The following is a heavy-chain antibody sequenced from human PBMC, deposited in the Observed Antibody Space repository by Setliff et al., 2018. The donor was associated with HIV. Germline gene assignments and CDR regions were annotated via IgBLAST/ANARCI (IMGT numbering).Heavy chain of an antibody. CDR3: ARHCGYSPGQICYYYLDI. V-gene: IGHV4-59*08. J-gene: IGHJ6*03. CDR1: GASISTYY. Sequence: PSETLSLTCTVSGASISTYYWSWIRQPPGKGLEWIGYTHISGITNYNPSLKSRLTISVDTSKNQFSLNLSSVTAADTAVYYCARHCGYSPGQICYYYLDIWGKGTTVTVSS. CDR2: THISGIT. D-gene: IGHD5-18*01.